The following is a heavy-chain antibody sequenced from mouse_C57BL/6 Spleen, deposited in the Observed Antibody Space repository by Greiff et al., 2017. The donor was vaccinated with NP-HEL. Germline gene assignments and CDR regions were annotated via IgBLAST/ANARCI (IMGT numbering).Heavy chain of an antibody. CDR2: IRLKSGNYAT. D-gene: IGHD1-2*01. V-gene: IGHV6-3*01. J-gene: IGHJ3*01. CDR1: GFTFSNYW. CDR3: TEETITTAVFAY. Sequence: EVKLMESGGGLVQPGGSMKLSCVASGFTFSNYWMNWVRQSPEKGLEWVAQIRLKSGNYATHYAESVKGRFTIARDDSKRSVDLQMNNLGAEDTGIYYCTEETITTAVFAYWGQGTLVTVSA.